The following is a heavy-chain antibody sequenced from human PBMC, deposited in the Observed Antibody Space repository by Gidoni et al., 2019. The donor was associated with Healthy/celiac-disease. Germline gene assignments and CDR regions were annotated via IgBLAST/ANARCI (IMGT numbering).Heavy chain of an antibody. V-gene: IGHV1-46*01. CDR1: GYTFTSYY. J-gene: IGHJ3*02. Sequence: QVQLVQSGAEVKKPGASVKVSCKASGYTFTSYYMHWVRQAPGQGLEWMGIINPSGGSTSYAQKFQGRVTMTRDTSTSTVYMELSSLRSEDTAVYYCVREAYSNAFDIWGQGTMVTVSS. CDR3: VREAYSNAFDI. D-gene: IGHD2-21*01. CDR2: INPSGGST.